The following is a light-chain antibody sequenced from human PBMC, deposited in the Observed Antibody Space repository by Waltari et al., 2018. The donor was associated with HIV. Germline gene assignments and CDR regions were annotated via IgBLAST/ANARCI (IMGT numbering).Light chain of an antibody. CDR3: SSYTVTSTLI. V-gene: IGLV2-14*01. CDR2: EVR. CDR1: SSDVGAYKY. Sequence: QSALTQPASVSGSLGQSITISCTGSSSDVGAYKYVSWYQQHPGKAPKLIIYEVRDRPSGGSNRFSGSKSGNTASLTISGLRAEDEATYYCSSYTVTSTLIFGGGTDLTV. J-gene: IGLJ2*01.